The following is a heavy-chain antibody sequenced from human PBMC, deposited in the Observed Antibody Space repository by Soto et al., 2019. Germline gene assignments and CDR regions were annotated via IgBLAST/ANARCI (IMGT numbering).Heavy chain of an antibody. V-gene: IGHV6-1*01. CDR1: VDRACRRRAA. D-gene: IGHD1-26*01. J-gene: IGHJ5*01. CDR3: TRALSGSYDS. CDR2: TYYRSKWST. Sequence: PSHALSLTCAISVDRACRRRAACNWIRQSPSRGLEWLGRTYYRSKWSTDYAVSVKSRIIINPDTSKNQFSLQLNSVTPEDTAVYYCTRALSGSYDSWGQGTLVTSPQ.